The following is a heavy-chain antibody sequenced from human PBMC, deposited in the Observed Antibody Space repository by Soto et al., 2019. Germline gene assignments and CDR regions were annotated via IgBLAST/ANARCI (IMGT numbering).Heavy chain of an antibody. CDR2: ISYDGSNK. CDR1: GFTFSSYG. J-gene: IGHJ4*02. CDR3: AKDGCGGDCYSAYY. V-gene: IGHV3-30*18. Sequence: QVQLVESGGGVVQPGRSLRLSCAASGFTFSSYGMHWVRQAPGKGLEWVAVISYDGSNKYYADSVKGRFTISRDNSKNTLYLQMNRLSAEDTAVYYCAKDGCGGDCYSAYYWGQGTLVTVSS. D-gene: IGHD2-21*02.